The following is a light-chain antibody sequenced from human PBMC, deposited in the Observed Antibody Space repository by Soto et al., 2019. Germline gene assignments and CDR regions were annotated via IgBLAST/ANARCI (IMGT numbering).Light chain of an antibody. J-gene: IGKJ2*01. CDR1: QSVSSSY. Sequence: EIVLTQSPGTLSLSPGERATLSCRASQSVSSSYLAWYQQKPGQAPRLLIYGASSRATGIPDRFSGSGSGTDFTLTISRLEPEDFAVYYCQQYGTSPVTFGQGTKLEIK. V-gene: IGKV3-20*01. CDR3: QQYGTSPVT. CDR2: GAS.